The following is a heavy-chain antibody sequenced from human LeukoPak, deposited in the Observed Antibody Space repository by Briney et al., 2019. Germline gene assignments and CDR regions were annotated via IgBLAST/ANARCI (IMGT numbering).Heavy chain of an antibody. V-gene: IGHV3-48*04. CDR3: ARVSFYDILTPLTIDY. Sequence: GGSLRLSCAASGFTFSSYSMNWVRQAPGKGLEWVSYISSSSSTIYYADSVKGRFTISRDNAKNSLYLQMNSLRAEDTAVYYCARVSFYDILTPLTIDYSGQGTLVTVSS. D-gene: IGHD3-9*01. CDR1: GFTFSSYS. CDR2: ISSSSSTI. J-gene: IGHJ4*02.